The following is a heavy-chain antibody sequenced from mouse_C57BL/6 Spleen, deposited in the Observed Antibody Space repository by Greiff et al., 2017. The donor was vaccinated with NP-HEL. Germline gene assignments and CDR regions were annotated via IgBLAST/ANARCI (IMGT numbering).Heavy chain of an antibody. V-gene: IGHV1-69*01. CDR3: ARRGYGSLYYYAMDY. CDR1: GYTFTSYW. J-gene: IGHJ4*01. D-gene: IGHD2-10*02. CDR2: IDPSDSYT. Sequence: QVQLQQSGAELVMPGASVKLSCKASGYTFTSYWMHWVKQRPGQGLEWIGEIDPSDSYTNYNQKFKGKSTLTVDKSSSTAYMQLSSLTSEDSAVYYCARRGYGSLYYYAMDYWGQGTSVTVSS.